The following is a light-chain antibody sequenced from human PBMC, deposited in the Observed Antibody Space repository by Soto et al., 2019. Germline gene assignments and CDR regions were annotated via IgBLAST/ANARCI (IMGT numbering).Light chain of an antibody. CDR3: QQYGSSPC. Sequence: EIVLTQSPGTLSLSPGERATLSCRASQSVSSSYLAWYQQKPGQAPRLLIYGASSRATGIPDRFSGSGSGTDFTLTISRLEPADFAVYYCQQYGSSPCFRPGTKMDIK. J-gene: IGKJ3*01. CDR1: QSVSSSY. CDR2: GAS. V-gene: IGKV3-20*01.